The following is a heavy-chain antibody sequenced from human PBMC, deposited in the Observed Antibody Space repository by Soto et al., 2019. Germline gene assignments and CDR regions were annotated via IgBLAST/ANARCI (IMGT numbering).Heavy chain of an antibody. D-gene: IGHD3-22*01. V-gene: IGHV3-53*01. CDR2: IYSGGSS. J-gene: IGHJ4*02. Sequence: GGSLRLSWAASGFTVSSHYMSWVRQAPEKGLEWVSVIYSGGSSYYADSVRGRFTISRDNSKNTLYLQMNSLRAEDTAVYYCARGYYDGSGYYHRYYFDHWGQGTLVTVSS. CDR1: GFTVSSHY. CDR3: ARGYYDGSGYYHRYYFDH.